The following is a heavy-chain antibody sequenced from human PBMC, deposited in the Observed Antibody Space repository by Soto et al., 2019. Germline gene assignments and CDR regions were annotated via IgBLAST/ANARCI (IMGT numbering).Heavy chain of an antibody. V-gene: IGHV3-23*01. CDR2: LSGSGYNT. CDR1: GFSFSTSA. CDR3: AKGYYAMDV. Sequence: EVPLLESGGGLIQPGGPLRLSCAVSGFSFSTSAMSWVRQAPGKGLEWVSSLSGSGYNTYYADSVKGRFTVSRDTSKNTMYLQLNNLRADDTAVYYCAKGYYAMDVWGRGTTVTVSS. J-gene: IGHJ6*02.